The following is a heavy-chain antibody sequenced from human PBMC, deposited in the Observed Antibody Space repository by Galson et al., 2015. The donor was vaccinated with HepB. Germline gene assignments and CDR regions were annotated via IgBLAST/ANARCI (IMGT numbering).Heavy chain of an antibody. D-gene: IGHD1-1*01. CDR2: MTWSGSYI. CDR1: GFTFGTST. J-gene: IGHJ6*02. V-gene: IGHV3-21*01. CDR3: ARLDGPVDV. Sequence: SLRLSCAASGFTFGTSTMNWVRQAPGKGPEWVSSMTWSGSYISYLDSVRGRFTISRDNAKNSLYLQMNSLRAEDSAVYYCARLDGPVDVWGQGSTVTVSS.